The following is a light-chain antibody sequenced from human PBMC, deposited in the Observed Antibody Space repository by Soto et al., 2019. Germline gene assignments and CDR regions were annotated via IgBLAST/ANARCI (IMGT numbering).Light chain of an antibody. CDR2: DAS. Sequence: DIQMTQSPSSLSASVGDRVTITCRASQTINIYLSWYQQKPGKAPKLLIYDASSLQSGVPPRFSGSGSGTDFTLSINSLHPDDFATYYCQQSYSTPLTFGGGTKVDIK. CDR3: QQSYSTPLT. V-gene: IGKV1-39*01. CDR1: QTINIY. J-gene: IGKJ4*01.